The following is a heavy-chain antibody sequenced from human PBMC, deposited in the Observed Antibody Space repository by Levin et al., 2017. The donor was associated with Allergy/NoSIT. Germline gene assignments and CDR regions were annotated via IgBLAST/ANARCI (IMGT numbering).Heavy chain of an antibody. D-gene: IGHD3-10*01. CDR1: GGSISSSSYY. V-gene: IGHV4-39*07. CDR3: ARDNFIIYYFDY. J-gene: IGHJ4*02. Sequence: SETLSLTCTVSGGSISSSSYYWGWIRQPPGTGLEWIGSIYYSGSTYYNPSLKSRVTISVDTSKNQFSLKLSSVTAADTAVYYCARDNFIIYYFDYWGQGTLVTVSS. CDR2: IYYSGST.